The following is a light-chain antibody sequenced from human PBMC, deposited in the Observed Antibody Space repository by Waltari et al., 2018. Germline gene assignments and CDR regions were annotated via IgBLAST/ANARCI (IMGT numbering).Light chain of an antibody. V-gene: IGLV2-8*01. CDR3: SSYAGSNNYVV. J-gene: IGLJ2*01. CDR1: SSAIGGYNS. CDR2: EVN. Sequence: QSALTQPPSASGSPGQSVTTSCTGNSSAIGGYNSVSWYQQHPGKAPKLMIYEVNKRPSGVPDRFSGSKSGNTASLTVSGLQAEDEADYYCSSYAGSNNYVVFGGGTKLTVL.